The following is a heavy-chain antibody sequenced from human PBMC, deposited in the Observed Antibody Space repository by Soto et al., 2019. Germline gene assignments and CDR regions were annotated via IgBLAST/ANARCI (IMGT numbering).Heavy chain of an antibody. J-gene: IGHJ4*02. CDR3: ARDSPYDSSGYVPSFDC. D-gene: IGHD3-22*01. CDR1: GGTFSSYA. Sequence: QVQLVQSGAEVKKPGSSVKVSCKASGGTFSSYAISWVRQAPGQGLEWMGGIIPIFGTANYAQKFQGRVTITADESTSTAYMELSSLRSEDTAVYYCARDSPYDSSGYVPSFDCWGQGTLVTVSS. V-gene: IGHV1-69*01. CDR2: IIPIFGTA.